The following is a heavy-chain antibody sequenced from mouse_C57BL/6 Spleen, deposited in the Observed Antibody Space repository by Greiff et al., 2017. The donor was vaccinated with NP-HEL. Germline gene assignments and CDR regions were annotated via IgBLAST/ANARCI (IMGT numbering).Heavy chain of an antibody. V-gene: IGHV1-52*01. D-gene: IGHD1-1*01. Sequence: QVQLQQPGAELVRPGSSLKLSCTASGYTFTSYWMYWVKQRPLQGLEWIGNIDPSDSETHYNQKFKDKVTLTVDKSSSTAFKKLSSLTSEDAAVYYCARVTTGYYFDYWGQGTTLTVSS. CDR3: ARVTTGYYFDY. CDR2: IDPSDSET. J-gene: IGHJ2*01. CDR1: GYTFTSYW.